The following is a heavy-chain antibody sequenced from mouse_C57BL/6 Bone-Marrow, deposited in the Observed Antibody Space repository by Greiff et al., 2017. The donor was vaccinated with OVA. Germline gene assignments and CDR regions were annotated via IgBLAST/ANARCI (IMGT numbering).Heavy chain of an antibody. Sequence: EVMLVESGEGLVKPGGSLKLSCAASGFTFSSYAMSWVRQTPEKRLEWVAYISSGGDYIYYADTVKGRFTISRDNARNTLYLQMSSLKSEDTAMYYCTRDRRVLYLFAYWGQGTLVTVSA. CDR3: TRDRRVLYLFAY. J-gene: IGHJ3*01. V-gene: IGHV5-9-1*02. CDR2: ISSGGDYI. D-gene: IGHD2-12*01. CDR1: GFTFSSYA.